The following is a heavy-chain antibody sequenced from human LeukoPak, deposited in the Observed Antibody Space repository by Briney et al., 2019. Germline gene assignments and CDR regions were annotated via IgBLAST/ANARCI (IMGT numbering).Heavy chain of an antibody. CDR3: AKGDSREYGTSPGGRDAFDI. CDR1: GFTFSSYA. Sequence: GGSLRLSCAASGFTFSSYAMSWVRQAPGKGLEWVSAISGSGGSTYYADSVKGRFTISRDNSKNTLYLQMNSLRAEDTAVYYCAKGDSREYGTSPGGRDAFDIWGQGTVVTVSS. D-gene: IGHD6-6*01. CDR2: ISGSGGST. V-gene: IGHV3-23*01. J-gene: IGHJ3*02.